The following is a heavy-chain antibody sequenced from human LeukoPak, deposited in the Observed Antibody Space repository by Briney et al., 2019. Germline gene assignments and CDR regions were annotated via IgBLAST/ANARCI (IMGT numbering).Heavy chain of an antibody. J-gene: IGHJ4*02. CDR3: ARGKAWSLTSTFDY. CDR2: INPNSGGT. V-gene: IGHV1-2*02. CDR1: GYTFTSYY. Sequence: ASVKVSCKASGYTFTSYYMHWVRQAPGQGLEWMGWINPNSGGTNYAQKFQGRVTMTRDTSISTAYMELSRLRSDDTAVYYCARGKAWSLTSTFDYWGQGTLVTVSS. D-gene: IGHD2-21*02.